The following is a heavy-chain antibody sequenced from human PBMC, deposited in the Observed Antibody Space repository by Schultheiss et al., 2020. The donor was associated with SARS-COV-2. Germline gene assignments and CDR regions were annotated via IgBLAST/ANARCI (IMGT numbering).Heavy chain of an antibody. CDR2: IIPIFGTA. V-gene: IGHV1-69*13. CDR3: ARGLQGRVDYYYGMDV. J-gene: IGHJ6*02. D-gene: IGHD5-24*01. Sequence: SVKVSCKASGGTFSSYAISWVRQAPGQGLEWVGGIIPIFGTATYAQKFQGRVTITADESTRTAYMELSSLRSEDTAVYYCARGLQGRVDYYYGMDVWGQGTTVTVSS. CDR1: GGTFSSYA.